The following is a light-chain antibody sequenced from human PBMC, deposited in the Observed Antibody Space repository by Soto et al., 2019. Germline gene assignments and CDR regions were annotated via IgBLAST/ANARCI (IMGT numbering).Light chain of an antibody. CDR3: QQYNNWWT. J-gene: IGKJ1*01. CDR1: QSINSN. CDR2: GAS. V-gene: IGKV3-15*01. Sequence: EIVMTQSPATLSVSPGERTTLSCRASQSINSNLAWYQQKPGQTPRILIYGASTRATGIPARFSGSGSGTDFTLTISSLQSEDFAGYYCQQYNNWWTFGQGTKVEIK.